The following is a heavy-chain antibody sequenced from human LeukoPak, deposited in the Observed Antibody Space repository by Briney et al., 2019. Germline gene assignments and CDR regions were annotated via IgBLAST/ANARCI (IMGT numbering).Heavy chain of an antibody. D-gene: IGHD4-11*01. CDR3: AKSRYSNNYYGMDV. J-gene: IGHJ6*02. V-gene: IGHV3-23*01. CDR1: GFTFSSYA. Sequence: GGSLRLSCAASGFTFSSYAMSWVRQAPGKGLEWVSAISGSGGSTYYADSVKGRFTISRDNSKNTLYLQMNGLRAEDTAVYYCAKSRYSNNYYGMDVWGQGTTVTVSS. CDR2: ISGSGGST.